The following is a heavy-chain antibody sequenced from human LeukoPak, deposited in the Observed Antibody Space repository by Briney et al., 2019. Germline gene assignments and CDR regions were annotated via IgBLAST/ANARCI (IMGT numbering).Heavy chain of an antibody. CDR1: GGSISSGGYS. V-gene: IGHV4-30-2*01. CDR3: ARDRGAYYWSY. Sequence: SETLSLTCAVSGGSISSGGYSWSWIRQPPGKGLEWIGYIYHSGSTYYNPSLKSRVTISVDRSKNQFSLKLSSVTAADTAIYFCARDRGAYYWSYWGQGALVTVSS. CDR2: IYHSGST. D-gene: IGHD3-22*01. J-gene: IGHJ4*02.